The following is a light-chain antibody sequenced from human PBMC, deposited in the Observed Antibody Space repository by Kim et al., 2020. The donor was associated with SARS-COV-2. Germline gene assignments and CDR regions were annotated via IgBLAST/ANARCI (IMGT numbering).Light chain of an antibody. J-gene: IGKJ2*03. CDR2: EAF. V-gene: IGKV3-20*01. CDR3: QQYGSSPYS. CDR1: QCVGSSL. Sequence: EIVLTQSPGTLSLSPGERATLSCRASQCVGSSLLAWYQQKPGQAPRLLIYEAFKRVAGIPDRFSGSGSGTDFTLTISRPEPEDFAMYYCQQYGSSPYSFGQGTKLEI.